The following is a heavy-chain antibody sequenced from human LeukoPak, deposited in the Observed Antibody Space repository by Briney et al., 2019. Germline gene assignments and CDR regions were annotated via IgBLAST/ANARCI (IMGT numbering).Heavy chain of an antibody. CDR3: ATLSDAIAAAGTRNY. CDR2: ISGSGGST. CDR1: GFIFSSYA. V-gene: IGHV3-23*01. Sequence: GGSLRLSCAASGFIFSSYAMSWVRQAPGKGLEWVSVISGSGGSTNYADSVSGRFTISRDNSKNMLHLQMSSLRAEDTAVYYCATLSDAIAAAGTRNYWGQGTLVTVSS. J-gene: IGHJ4*02. D-gene: IGHD6-13*01.